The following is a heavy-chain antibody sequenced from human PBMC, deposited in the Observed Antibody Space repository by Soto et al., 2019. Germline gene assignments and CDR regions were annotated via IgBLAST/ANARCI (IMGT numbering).Heavy chain of an antibody. V-gene: IGHV3-15*07. CDR3: TTGSVEGV. CDR2: IKTNTEGGTT. J-gene: IGHJ6*02. CDR1: GLTISNAW. Sequence: EVQLVESGGGFIYPGGSLRLSCAASGLTISNAWMNWVLQAPGKGLEWVGRIKTNTEGGTTDYAAAVKGRFTVSRDDSKNTLYLQMNSLKTEDTDVYYCTTGSVEGVWGQGTTVTVSS. D-gene: IGHD2-15*01.